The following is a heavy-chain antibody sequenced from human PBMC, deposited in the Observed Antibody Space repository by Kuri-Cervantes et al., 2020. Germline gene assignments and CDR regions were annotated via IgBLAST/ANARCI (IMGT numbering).Heavy chain of an antibody. J-gene: IGHJ4*02. CDR1: GFTFSNYN. CDR2: ISYDGSNK. Sequence: GGSLRLSCAASGFTFSNYNMNWVRQAPGKGLEWVAVISYDGSNKYYADSVKGRFTISRDNSKNTLYLQMNSLRAEDTAVYYCARDRGVHCSGGSCSVPGGYWGQGTLVTVSS. V-gene: IGHV3-30-3*01. CDR3: ARDRGVHCSGGSCSVPGGY. D-gene: IGHD2-15*01.